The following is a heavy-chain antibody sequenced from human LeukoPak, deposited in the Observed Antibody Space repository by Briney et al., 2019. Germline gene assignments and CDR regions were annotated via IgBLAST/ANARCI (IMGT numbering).Heavy chain of an antibody. CDR1: GFTFSSYW. CDR2: IKQDGREK. V-gene: IGHV3-7*01. D-gene: IGHD3-9*01. CDR3: ARGLPSYDMGLDY. Sequence: GGSLRLSCAASGFTFSSYWMSWVRQAPGKGLEGVANIKQDGREKYYVDSVEGRFTISRDKAKNSRDVQMNSLRAEDTAVYYCARGLPSYDMGLDYWGQGTLVTVPS. J-gene: IGHJ4*02.